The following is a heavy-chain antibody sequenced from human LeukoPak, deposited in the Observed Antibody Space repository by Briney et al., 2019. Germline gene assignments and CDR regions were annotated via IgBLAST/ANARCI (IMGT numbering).Heavy chain of an antibody. CDR1: GFTFSSYW. J-gene: IGHJ3*02. CDR2: INSDGSST. V-gene: IGHV3-74*01. D-gene: IGHD3-10*01. CDR3: STGSGPAFDI. Sequence: GGSLRLSCAASGFTFSSYWMHWVRQVPGKGLVWVSRINSDGSSTSYADSVKGRFTISRDNAKNTLYVQMNSLRAEYTAVYYCSTGSGPAFDIWGRGTMVTVSS.